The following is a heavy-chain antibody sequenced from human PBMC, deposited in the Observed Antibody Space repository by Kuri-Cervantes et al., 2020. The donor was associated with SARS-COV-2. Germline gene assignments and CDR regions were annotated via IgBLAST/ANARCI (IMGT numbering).Heavy chain of an antibody. D-gene: IGHD2-2*01. V-gene: IGHV1-18*01. CDR2: ISAYNGNT. Sequence: ASVKVSCKASGYTFTSYGISWVRQAPGQGLEWMGWISAYNGNTNYAQKLQGRVTMTTDTSTSTAYMELSSLRSEDTAVYYCARGDCSSTSCLIYDAYGMDVWGQGTTVTVSS. CDR1: GYTFTSYG. CDR3: ARGDCSSTSCLIYDAYGMDV. J-gene: IGHJ6*02.